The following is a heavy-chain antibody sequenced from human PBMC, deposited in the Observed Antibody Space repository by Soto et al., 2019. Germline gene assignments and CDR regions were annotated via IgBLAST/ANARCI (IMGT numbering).Heavy chain of an antibody. CDR1: GFTFVMYA. CDR3: ARAGWFAEGYFDF. D-gene: IGHD3-10*01. Sequence: ASVKVSCKASGFTFVMYAIHWVRQPPGQGLEWMAWINAGNGHTTYSQKFQGRVTITRDTSARTVYMELRSLRFEDTATYYCARAGWFAEGYFDFWGQGTPVTVSS. CDR2: INAGNGHT. J-gene: IGHJ4*02. V-gene: IGHV1-3*01.